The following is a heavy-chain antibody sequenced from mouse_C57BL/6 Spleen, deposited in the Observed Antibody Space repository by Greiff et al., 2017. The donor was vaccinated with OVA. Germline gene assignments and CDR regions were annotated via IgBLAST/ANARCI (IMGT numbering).Heavy chain of an antibody. Sequence: QVQLQQPGAELVMPGASVKLSCKASGYTFTTYPIEWMKQNHGKSLEWIGNFHPYNDDTKYNEKFKGKATLTVEKSSSTVYLELSRLTSDDSAVYYCARGYYGSSYGFAYWGQGTLVTVSA. V-gene: IGHV1-47*01. D-gene: IGHD1-1*01. J-gene: IGHJ3*01. CDR1: GYTFTTYP. CDR2: FHPYNDDT. CDR3: ARGYYGSSYGFAY.